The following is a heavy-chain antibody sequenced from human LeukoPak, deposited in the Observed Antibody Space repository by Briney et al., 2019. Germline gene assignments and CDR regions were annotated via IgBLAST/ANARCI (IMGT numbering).Heavy chain of an antibody. D-gene: IGHD1-26*01. Sequence: ASVKVSCKASGYTFTSYGISWVRQAPGQGLEWMGWISAYNGNTNYAQKLQGRVTMTTDTSTSTAYMELRSLRSDDTAVYYCAKLLSRYYYYGMDVWGQGTMVTVSS. CDR2: ISAYNGNT. J-gene: IGHJ6*02. CDR3: AKLLSRYYYYGMDV. CDR1: GYTFTSYG. V-gene: IGHV1-18*01.